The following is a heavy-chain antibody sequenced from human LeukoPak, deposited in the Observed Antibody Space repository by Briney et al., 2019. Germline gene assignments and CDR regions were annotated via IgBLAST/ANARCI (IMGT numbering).Heavy chain of an antibody. D-gene: IGHD6-19*01. V-gene: IGHV3-13*01. J-gene: IGHJ4*02. CDR1: GFTFIDYD. Sequence: GGSLRLSCAASGFTFIDYDMHWVRQVIGKGLEWVSAIGIRGDTHYSGSVKGRFTISRENAESSLYLQMNTLRAEDTAVYYCARGGIQVSGIDEFDYWGQGTLVTVSS. CDR3: ARGGIQVSGIDEFDY. CDR2: IGIRGDT.